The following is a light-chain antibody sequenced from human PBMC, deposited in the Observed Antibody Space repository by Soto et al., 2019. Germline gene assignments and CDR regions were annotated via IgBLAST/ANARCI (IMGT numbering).Light chain of an antibody. V-gene: IGKV1-39*01. CDR1: QSINTY. CDR2: TAS. CDR3: QQSYSTPQT. J-gene: IGKJ1*01. Sequence: DIQMTQSPSSLSASVGDRVTITCKTSQSINTYLNWYQQKPGKAPKLLIYTASSLQSGVPSRFSGSGSETDFTLTISRLQPEDFATYYCQQSYSTPQTFGQGTKVEIK.